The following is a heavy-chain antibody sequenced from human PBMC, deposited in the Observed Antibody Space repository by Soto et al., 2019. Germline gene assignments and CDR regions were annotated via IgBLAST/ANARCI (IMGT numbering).Heavy chain of an antibody. CDR3: ARVGSSGWSPDY. CDR2: IFYTGST. J-gene: IGHJ4*02. Sequence: SETLSLTCTVSGGSISGHYWIWIRQSPGKGLEWIGYIFYTGSTNYNPSLKSRVTLSVDTSKNQFSLRLSSVTAADTAVYYCARVGSSGWSPDYWGQGTLVTVSS. D-gene: IGHD6-19*01. V-gene: IGHV4-59*11. CDR1: GGSISGHY.